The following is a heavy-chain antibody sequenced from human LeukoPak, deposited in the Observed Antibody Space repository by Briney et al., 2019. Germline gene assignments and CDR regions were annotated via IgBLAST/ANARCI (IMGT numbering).Heavy chain of an antibody. V-gene: IGHV4-4*09. Sequence: SETLSLTCTVSGGSISSYYWSWIRQPPGKGLEWIGYIYTCGSTNYNPSLKSRVTISVDTSKNQFSLKLSSVTAADTAVYYCARFKYYYYMDVWGKGTTVTVSS. CDR2: IYTCGST. CDR1: GGSISSYY. J-gene: IGHJ6*03. CDR3: ARFKYYYYMDV.